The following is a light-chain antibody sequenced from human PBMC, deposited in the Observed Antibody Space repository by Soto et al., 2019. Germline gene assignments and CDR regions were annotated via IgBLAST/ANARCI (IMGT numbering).Light chain of an antibody. CDR1: QSVGSSY. J-gene: IGKJ1*01. CDR2: STS. CDR3: QQYDSPIWT. V-gene: IGKV3-20*01. Sequence: ENVLTQSPGTLSLSPGERATLSCRASQSVGSSYLAWYQQKPGQAPRLLIYSTSSRATDIPDRFSGSGSGTDFTLTISRLEPEDFAVYYCQQYDSPIWTFGQRTKVEIK.